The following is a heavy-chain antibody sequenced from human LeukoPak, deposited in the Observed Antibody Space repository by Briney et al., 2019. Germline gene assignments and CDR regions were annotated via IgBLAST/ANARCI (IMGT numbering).Heavy chain of an antibody. J-gene: IGHJ4*02. CDR3: AKAPGSSSWYYFDY. CDR1: GFTFDDYA. D-gene: IGHD6-13*01. Sequence: PGGSLRLSCAASGFTFDDYAMHWVRQAPGKGLERVSGISWNSGSIGYADSVKGRFTISRDNAKNSLYLQMNSLRAEDTALYYCAKAPGSSSWYYFDYWGQGTLVTVSS. CDR2: ISWNSGSI. V-gene: IGHV3-9*01.